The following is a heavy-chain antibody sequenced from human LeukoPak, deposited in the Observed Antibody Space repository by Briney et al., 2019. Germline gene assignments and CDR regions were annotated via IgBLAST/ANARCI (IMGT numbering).Heavy chain of an antibody. CDR1: GFTFSSYG. D-gene: IGHD3-10*01. CDR3: ARGYYYGSGTYAWGY. J-gene: IGHJ4*02. Sequence: GGSLRLSCAASGFTFSSYGMHWVRQAPGKGLEWVAVIWYDGSNKYYADSVKGRFTISRDNAKNSLYLQMNSLRAEDTAIYYCARGYYYGSGTYAWGYWGQGTLVTVSS. V-gene: IGHV3-33*01. CDR2: IWYDGSNK.